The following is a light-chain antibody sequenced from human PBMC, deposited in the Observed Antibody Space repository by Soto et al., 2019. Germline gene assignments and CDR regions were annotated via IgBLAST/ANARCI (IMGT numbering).Light chain of an antibody. Sequence: QSALTQPRSVSGSPGQSVTVSCTGTSRDVGIYNYVSWYQQRPGTAPKVMIYDVTKRPSGVLDRFSGSKSANTASLTISGLQADDEADYYCCSYAGNYTLLFGGGTQLTVL. CDR3: CSYAGNYTLL. V-gene: IGLV2-11*01. CDR2: DVT. CDR1: SRDVGIYNY. J-gene: IGLJ2*01.